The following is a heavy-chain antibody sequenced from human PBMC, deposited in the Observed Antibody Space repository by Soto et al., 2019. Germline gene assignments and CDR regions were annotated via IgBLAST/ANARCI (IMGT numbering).Heavy chain of an antibody. V-gene: IGHV4-39*01. D-gene: IGHD6-13*01. CDR1: GGSISSRSYY. CDR2: IYYSGNA. Sequence: LCGGSISSRSYYWGWIRQPPGKGLEWIGSIYYSGNAYYNPSLKSRVAVSVDTSKNQFSLKVTSVTATDTAVYYCARHKDTSSRYLLPDFWGQGTLVTVSS. J-gene: IGHJ4*02. CDR3: ARHKDTSSRYLLPDF.